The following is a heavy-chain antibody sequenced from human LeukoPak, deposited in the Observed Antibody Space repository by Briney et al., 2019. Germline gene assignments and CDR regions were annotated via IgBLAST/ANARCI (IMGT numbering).Heavy chain of an antibody. CDR1: GGSISSGGYY. V-gene: IGHV4-30-2*01. Sequence: PSETLSLTCTVSGGSISSGGYYWSWIRQPPGKGLEWIGYIYHSGSTYYNPSLKSRVTISVDRSKNQFSLKLSSVSAADTAVYYCMRYYDFWSGYEDDAFDIWGQGTMVTVSS. J-gene: IGHJ3*02. CDR3: MRYYDFWSGYEDDAFDI. D-gene: IGHD3-3*01. CDR2: IYHSGST.